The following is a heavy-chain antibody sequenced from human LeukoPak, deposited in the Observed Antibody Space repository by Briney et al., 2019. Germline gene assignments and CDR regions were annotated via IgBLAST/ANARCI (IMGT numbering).Heavy chain of an antibody. CDR3: ARSHAVAGPDY. V-gene: IGHV3-72*01. CDR1: GFTFSDHY. Sequence: GGSLRLSCAASGFTFSDHYMDWVRQAPGKWLEWVGRSRNKANSYTRDYAASVKGRFTNTRDDSKNSLYLQMNSLKTEDTAVYYCARSHAVAGPDYWGQGTLVTVSS. D-gene: IGHD6-13*01. J-gene: IGHJ4*02. CDR2: SRNKANSYTR.